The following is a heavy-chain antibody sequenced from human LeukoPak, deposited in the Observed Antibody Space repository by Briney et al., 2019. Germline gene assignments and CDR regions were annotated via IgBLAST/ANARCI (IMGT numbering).Heavy chain of an antibody. CDR2: ISDNGGGT. CDR3: AKDPLEVYDRAYYYYGMDV. D-gene: IGHD3-22*01. Sequence: GGSLRLSCAASGFTFSSHAMSWVRQAPGQGLEWISTISDNGGGTFYADSVKGRFTISRDNSKNTLYLQMNSLRAEDTAVYYCAKDPLEVYDRAYYYYGMDVWGQGTTVTVSS. CDR1: GFTFSSHA. J-gene: IGHJ6*02. V-gene: IGHV3-23*01.